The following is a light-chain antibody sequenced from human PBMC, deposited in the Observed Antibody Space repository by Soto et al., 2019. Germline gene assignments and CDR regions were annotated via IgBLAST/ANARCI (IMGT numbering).Light chain of an antibody. CDR1: QSVSNN. CDR2: YAS. CDR3: QQYNNWPPIT. V-gene: IGKV3-15*01. Sequence: EIMMTQSPATLSVSPGERATLSCRASQSVSNNLAWYQQKPGQAPRLLIYYASTRATGVPARFSGSGSGTEFTLTISSLQSEDFALYYCQQYNNWPPITFGQGTRLEIK. J-gene: IGKJ5*01.